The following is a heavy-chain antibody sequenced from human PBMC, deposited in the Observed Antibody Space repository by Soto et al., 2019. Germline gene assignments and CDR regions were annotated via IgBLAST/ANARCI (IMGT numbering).Heavy chain of an antibody. CDR3: VREFTMIRIEGDY. Sequence: GGSLRLSCTASGFIFRSYSMAWIRQAPGKGLEWLSYITSSSSYIYYADSVRGRFTISRDNSKSTLFLQMDSLRPGDTAVYYCVREFTMIRIEGDYWGQGTQVTVSS. D-gene: IGHD3-22*01. J-gene: IGHJ4*02. V-gene: IGHV3-21*01. CDR1: GFIFRSYS. CDR2: ITSSSSYI.